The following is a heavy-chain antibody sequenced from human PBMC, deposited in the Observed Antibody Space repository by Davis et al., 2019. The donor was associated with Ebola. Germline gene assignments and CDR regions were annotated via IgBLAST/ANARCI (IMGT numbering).Heavy chain of an antibody. CDR2: ITSNGDIT. J-gene: IGHJ4*02. V-gene: IGHV3-64*01. Sequence: GESLEISCAASGFTFSNYGMHWVRQAPGKGLEYVSAITSNGDITFYASSVKGRFTISRDNSKNTVYLQMRSLTTEDTAVYYCARDVGPERIILMPGVYWGRGTLVTVSS. CDR1: GFTFSNYG. D-gene: IGHD3-22*01. CDR3: ARDVGPERIILMPGVY.